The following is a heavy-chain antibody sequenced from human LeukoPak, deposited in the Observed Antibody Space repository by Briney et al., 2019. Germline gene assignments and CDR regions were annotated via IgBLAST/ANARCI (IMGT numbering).Heavy chain of an antibody. CDR2: ISSSSSYT. CDR1: GFTFSDYY. D-gene: IGHD1-26*01. Sequence: GGSLRLSCAASGFTFSDYYMSWIRQAPGKGLEWVSYISSSSSYTNYADSVKGRFTISRDNAKNSLYLQMNSLRAEDTAVYYCARVARYSGSYYSAFDIWGQGTVVTVSS. CDR3: ARVARYSGSYYSAFDI. J-gene: IGHJ3*02. V-gene: IGHV3-11*05.